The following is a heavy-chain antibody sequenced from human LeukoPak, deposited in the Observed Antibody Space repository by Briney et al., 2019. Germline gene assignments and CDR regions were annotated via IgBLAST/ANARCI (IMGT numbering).Heavy chain of an antibody. CDR3: WRPHCSNSVCSSSRVDF. CDR1: GGSMTSNNYY. D-gene: IGHD2-8*01. Sequence: SETLSLTCIVSGGSMTSNNYYWGWIRQPPGKGLEWIGNIHYSGSTYYSPSLKNRVTISVDTSKNQFSLRLKSVTAADTAVYYCWRPHCSNSVCSSSRVDFWGQGTLVTVSS. J-gene: IGHJ4*02. V-gene: IGHV4-39*01. CDR2: IHYSGST.